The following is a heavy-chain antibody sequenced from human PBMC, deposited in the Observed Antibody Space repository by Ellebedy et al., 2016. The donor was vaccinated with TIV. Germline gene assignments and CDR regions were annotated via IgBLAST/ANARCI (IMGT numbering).Heavy chain of an antibody. D-gene: IGHD3-10*01. CDR2: IYYSGST. CDR1: GASISSSSYY. J-gene: IGHJ6*02. V-gene: IGHV4-61*01. CDR3: ASSLTMLRGGMDV. Sequence: MPSETLSLTCTVSGASISSSSYYWSWIRQPPGKGLEWIGYIYYSGSTNYNPSLKSRVTISVDTSKNQFSLKLSSVTAADTAGYYCASSLTMLRGGMDVWGQGTTVTVSS.